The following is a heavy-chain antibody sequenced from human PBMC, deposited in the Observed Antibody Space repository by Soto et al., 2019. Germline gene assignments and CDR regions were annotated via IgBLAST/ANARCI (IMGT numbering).Heavy chain of an antibody. D-gene: IGHD2-15*01. CDR3: ARGGLGYCSGGSCYEGDVFDI. CDR1: GYTFTGYY. J-gene: IGHJ3*02. CDR2: INPNRGGT. V-gene: IGHV1-2*04. Sequence: QVPLVQSGAEVKKPGASVKVSCKASGYTFTGYYMHWVRQAPGQGLEWMGWINPNRGGTNYAQKFQGWVTMTRDTSISIAYMGVSRLRSDDTVVYYCARGGLGYCSGGSCYEGDVFDIWGRGTMVTVSS.